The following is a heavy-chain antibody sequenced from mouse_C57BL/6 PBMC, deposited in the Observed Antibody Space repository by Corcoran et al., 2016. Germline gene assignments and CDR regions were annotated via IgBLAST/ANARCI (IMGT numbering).Heavy chain of an antibody. J-gene: IGHJ1*03. CDR3: ARVGLTVVDSPDWYFDV. CDR2: VYPYNGGT. Sequence: EVQLQQSGPVLVKPGPSVKISCKASGFTFTDYYMHWVKQSHGKSLEWIGLVYPYNGGTSYNQKFKGKATFTVDTSSSTAYMELNSLTSADSAVYYCARVGLTVVDSPDWYFDVWGTGTTVTVSS. V-gene: IGHV1-36*01. CDR1: GFTFTDYY. D-gene: IGHD1-1*01.